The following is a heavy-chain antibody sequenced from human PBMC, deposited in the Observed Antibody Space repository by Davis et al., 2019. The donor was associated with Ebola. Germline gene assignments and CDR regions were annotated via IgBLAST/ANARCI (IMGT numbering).Heavy chain of an antibody. CDR1: GFTFSSYA. CDR3: AKSTRIVGDWDFDY. V-gene: IGHV3-64*04. Sequence: PGGSLRLSCSASGFTFSSYAMHWVRQAPGKGLESVARISTNGETTYYADSVKGRFTISRDNSENTLHLQMNSRRADDTAVYYCAKSTRIVGDWDFDYWGQGTLVTVSS. CDR2: ISTNGETT. J-gene: IGHJ4*02. D-gene: IGHD3-22*01.